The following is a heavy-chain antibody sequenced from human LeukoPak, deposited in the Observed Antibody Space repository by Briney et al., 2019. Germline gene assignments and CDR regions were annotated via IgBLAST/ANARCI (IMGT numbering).Heavy chain of an antibody. CDR1: GGSISSGDYY. D-gene: IGHD1-26*01. Sequence: SETLSLTCTVSGGSISSGDYYWSWIRQPPGKGLEWIGYIYYSGSTYYNPSLKSRVTISVDTSKNQFSLKLSSVTAADTAVYYCARGNLLTNWFDSWGQGTLVTVSS. J-gene: IGHJ5*01. CDR3: ARGNLLTNWFDS. V-gene: IGHV4-30-4*01. CDR2: IYYSGST.